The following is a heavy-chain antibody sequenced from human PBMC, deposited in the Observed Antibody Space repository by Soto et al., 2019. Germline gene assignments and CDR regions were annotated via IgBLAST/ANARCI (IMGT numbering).Heavy chain of an antibody. J-gene: IGHJ6*03. CDR3: ARGVHDYMWGSWGPYYYYMDV. CDR2: INHSGST. D-gene: IGHD3-16*01. CDR1: GGSFSGYY. V-gene: IGHV4-34*01. Sequence: ASETLSLTCAVYGGSFSGYYWSWIRQPPGKGLEWIGEINHSGSTNYNPSLKSRVTISVDTSKNQFSLKLSSVTAADTAVYYCARGVHDYMWGSWGPYYYYMDVWGKGTTVTVSS.